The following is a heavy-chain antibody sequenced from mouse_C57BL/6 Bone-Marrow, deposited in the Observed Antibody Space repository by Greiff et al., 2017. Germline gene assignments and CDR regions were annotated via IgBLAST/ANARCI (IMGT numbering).Heavy chain of an antibody. V-gene: IGHV14-4*01. CDR2: IDPENGDT. J-gene: IGHJ2*01. Sequence: EVQVVESGAELVRPGASVKLSCTASGFNIKDDYMHWVKQRPEQGLEWIGWIDPENGDTAYASKFQGKATITADTSSNTAYLQLSSLTSEDTAVYDCTGGYYDYFDYWGQGTTLTVSS. CDR1: GFNIKDDY. CDR3: TGGYYDYFDY. D-gene: IGHD2-3*01.